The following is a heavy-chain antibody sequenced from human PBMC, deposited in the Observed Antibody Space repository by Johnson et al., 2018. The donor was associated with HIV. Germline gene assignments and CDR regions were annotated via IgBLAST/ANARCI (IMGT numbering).Heavy chain of an antibody. J-gene: IGHJ3*01. CDR1: GITVSTNY. V-gene: IGHV3-66*01. CDR2: IFTVGDV. Sequence: VQLVESGGDLAQPGGSLRLSCAASGITVSTNYMSWVRQAPGKGLEWVAVIFTVGDVYYSDSVKGRFIITRYNSKNIVYLQRNSLRPEDTAVYYCARDGWDLLKRGSFDVCGQGTVVTVSS. CDR3: ARDGWDLLKRGSFDV. D-gene: IGHD3-16*01.